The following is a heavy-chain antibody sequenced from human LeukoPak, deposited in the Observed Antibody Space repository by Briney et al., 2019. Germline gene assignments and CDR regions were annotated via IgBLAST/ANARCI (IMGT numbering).Heavy chain of an antibody. CDR1: GFIFSDYT. D-gene: IGHD2-21*01. CDR3: ARDESGDNDAFDI. J-gene: IGHJ3*02. V-gene: IGHV3-21*01. Sequence: GGSLRLSCAASGFIFSDYTMNWVRLAPGKGLEWVSSISGSSNYIYYVDSVKGRFTISRGNAKNSLYLQMNSLRVEDTAVYYCARDESGDNDAFDIWGQGTMVTVSS. CDR2: ISGSSNYI.